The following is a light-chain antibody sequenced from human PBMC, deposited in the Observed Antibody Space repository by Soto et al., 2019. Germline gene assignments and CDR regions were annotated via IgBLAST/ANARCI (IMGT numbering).Light chain of an antibody. CDR1: QTVVITN. CDR2: AAS. CDR3: QHYASSSWM. Sequence: EVLLTQSPGTLSFSPGERATLSCRASQTVVITNIAWYQQKPGQTPRLLIYAASSRATGVPDRFSGSGSGTDFTLTISRLVPEDFAVYYCQHYASSSWMFGQGTKVDIK. J-gene: IGKJ1*01. V-gene: IGKV3-20*01.